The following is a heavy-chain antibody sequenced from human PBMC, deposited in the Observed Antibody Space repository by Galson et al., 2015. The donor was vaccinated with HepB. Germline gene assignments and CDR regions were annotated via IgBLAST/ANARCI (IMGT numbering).Heavy chain of an antibody. J-gene: IGHJ4*02. CDR2: INEDGSER. D-gene: IGHD2-21*02. Sequence: SLSLSCAVSGFTFSSYWMSWVRQTPGKGLEWVAHINEDGSERYYVDSVKGRFTISRDNAKNSLFLQINSLRAEDTAVYYCGRSRTALFYWGQGALVTVAS. CDR3: GRSRTALFY. V-gene: IGHV3-7*01. CDR1: GFTFSSYW.